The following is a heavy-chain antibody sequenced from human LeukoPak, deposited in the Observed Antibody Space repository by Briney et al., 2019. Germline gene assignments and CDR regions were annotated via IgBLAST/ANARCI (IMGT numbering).Heavy chain of an antibody. V-gene: IGHV3-30*18. Sequence: GGSLRLSCAASGFTFRSYGMHWVRQAPGKGLDWVAVISYDGTNKYYADSLKGRFTISRDNSQNTLYLQMNNLRADDTAVYYCAKDMSRPTSTTTWGQGTLVTVS. D-gene: IGHD2/OR15-2a*01. CDR1: GFTFRSYG. CDR2: ISYDGTNK. J-gene: IGHJ5*02. CDR3: AKDMSRPTSTTT.